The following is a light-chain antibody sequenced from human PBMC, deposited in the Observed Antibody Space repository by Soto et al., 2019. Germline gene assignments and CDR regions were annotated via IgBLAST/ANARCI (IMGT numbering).Light chain of an antibody. J-gene: IGKJ4*01. CDR2: FAS. CDR1: LNVNSY. CDR3: QQRSNWPFT. V-gene: IGKV3-11*01. Sequence: VLTQSPATLSLSPGERATLSCRASLNVNSYLAWYQQKPGQAPRLLIYFASNRATGIPARFSGSGSGTDFTLTISSLEPEDFAVYYCQQRSNWPFTFGGGTKVDIK.